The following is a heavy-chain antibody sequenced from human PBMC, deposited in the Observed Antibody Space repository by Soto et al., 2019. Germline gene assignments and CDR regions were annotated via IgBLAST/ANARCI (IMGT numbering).Heavy chain of an antibody. D-gene: IGHD2-2*01. Sequence: ASVKVSLKASGYPFTRYGISWVRQAPGQGLEWMAWTSANNDNTNFAEKLQGRVTLTTDTSTGTAYMELRSLRSDDTAVYYCARDERDTCSGNSCFYFDYWGQGTLVTVSS. CDR2: TSANNDNT. CDR3: ARDERDTCSGNSCFYFDY. J-gene: IGHJ4*02. V-gene: IGHV1-18*04. CDR1: GYPFTRYG.